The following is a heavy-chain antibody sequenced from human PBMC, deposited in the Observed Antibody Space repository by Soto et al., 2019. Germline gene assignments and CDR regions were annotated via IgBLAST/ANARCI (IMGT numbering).Heavy chain of an antibody. V-gene: IGHV4-59*01. CDR2: IYYSGST. CDR1: GGSINSYY. Sequence: QVQLQESGPGLVKPSETLSLTCTVSGGSINSYYWSWIRQPPGKGLEWIGYIYYSGSTNYTPSPKSRATISVDTSKNQFTLKLSSVTAADTAVYYCARVPWQLLGGYAFDIWGQGTMVTVSS. D-gene: IGHD6-19*01. CDR3: ARVPWQLLGGYAFDI. J-gene: IGHJ3*02.